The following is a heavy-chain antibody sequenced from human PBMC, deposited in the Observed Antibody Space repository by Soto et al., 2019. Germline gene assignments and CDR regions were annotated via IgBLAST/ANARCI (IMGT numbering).Heavy chain of an antibody. CDR3: AMSVGNFIVVGPACDAFDI. D-gene: IGHD2-2*01. CDR1: GYTFTGYY. CDR2: IIPILGIA. Sequence: VKVSCKASGYTFTGYYMHWVRQAPGQGLEWMGRIIPILGIANYAQKFQGRVTITADKSTSTAYMELSSLRSADTAVYYCAMSVGNFIVVGPACDAFDIRGQGTMGT. J-gene: IGHJ3*02. V-gene: IGHV1-69*02.